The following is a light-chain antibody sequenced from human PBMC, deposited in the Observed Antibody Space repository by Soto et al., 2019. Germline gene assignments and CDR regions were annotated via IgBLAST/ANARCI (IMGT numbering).Light chain of an antibody. CDR3: QQYNNWPPGWT. CDR2: GAS. V-gene: IGKV3D-15*01. Sequence: EIVMTQSPATLSVSPGERATLSCRASQSVSSNLAWYQQKPGQAPRLLIYGASIRATGIPARFSGSGSGTEFTLTISSLQSEDFAVYYCQQYNNWPPGWTFGQGTKVEIK. CDR1: QSVSSN. J-gene: IGKJ1*01.